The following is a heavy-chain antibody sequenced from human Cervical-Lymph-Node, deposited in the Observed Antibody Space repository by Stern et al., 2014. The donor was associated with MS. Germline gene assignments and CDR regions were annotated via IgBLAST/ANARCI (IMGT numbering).Heavy chain of an antibody. J-gene: IGHJ6*02. CDR1: GFSLNSLG. V-gene: IGHV3-30*03. Sequence: VQLVESGGGVVPPGRSLRLSCAVSGFSLNSLGMHWVRQAPGKGLEWVSVISSGRSNRRYGDTVKGRFSISRDISNNSLYLQMNSLRPEDTALYYCLGVGDAMHVWGQGTTVIVSS. CDR3: LGVGDAMHV. CDR2: ISSGRSNR.